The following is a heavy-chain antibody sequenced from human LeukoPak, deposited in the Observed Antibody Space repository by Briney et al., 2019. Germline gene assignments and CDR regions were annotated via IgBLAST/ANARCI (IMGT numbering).Heavy chain of an antibody. J-gene: IGHJ4*02. CDR2: IWYDEITK. V-gene: IGHV3-30*02. Sequence: PGGSLRLSCVASGFTFRSYGIHWVRQAPGKGLEWLAFIWYDEITKDYADSVKGRFTISRDNSKNTLYVQMNSLRADDTAVYYSAKDSSDYYFDYWGQGTLVTVSS. CDR1: GFTFRSYG. D-gene: IGHD3-22*01. CDR3: AKDSSDYYFDY.